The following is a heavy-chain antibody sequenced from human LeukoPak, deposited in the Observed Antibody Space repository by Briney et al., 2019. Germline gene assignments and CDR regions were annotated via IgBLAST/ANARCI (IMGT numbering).Heavy chain of an antibody. Sequence: PGGSLRLSCAASGFTFDDYGMSWVRQAPGKGLEWVSGINWNGGSTGYADSVKARFTISRDNAKNSLYLQMNSLRAEDTALYYCARDYCSSTSFGCYYGMDVWGQGTTVTVSS. V-gene: IGHV3-20*04. CDR2: INWNGGST. J-gene: IGHJ6*02. CDR1: GFTFDDYG. D-gene: IGHD2-2*01. CDR3: ARDYCSSTSFGCYYGMDV.